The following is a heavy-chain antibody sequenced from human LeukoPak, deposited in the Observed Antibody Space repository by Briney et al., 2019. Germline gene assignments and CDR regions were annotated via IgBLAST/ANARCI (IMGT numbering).Heavy chain of an antibody. Sequence: GSLRLSCAASGFTFSGSAVHWVRQPPGKGLEWIAYMFYGGRTNYNPSLKSRGIVSVDTSKNQFSLKLSSVTAADTAVYYCARGRTTVRDFDYWGQGTLVTVSS. D-gene: IGHD4-17*01. J-gene: IGHJ4*02. CDR1: GFTFSGSA. CDR2: MFYGGRT. CDR3: ARGRTTVRDFDY. V-gene: IGHV4-59*12.